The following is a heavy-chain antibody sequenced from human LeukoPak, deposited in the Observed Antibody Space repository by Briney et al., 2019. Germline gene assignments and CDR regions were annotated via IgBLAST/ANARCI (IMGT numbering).Heavy chain of an antibody. V-gene: IGHV3-48*03. CDR3: AKGYSSGWYSWWYFDL. Sequence: QPGGSLRLSCAASGFTFSSYEMNWVRQAPGKGLECVSYISSRGSTIYYADSVKGRFTISRDNAKNSLYLQMNSLRAEDTAVYYCAKGYSSGWYSWWYFDLWGRGTLVTVSS. D-gene: IGHD6-19*01. CDR1: GFTFSSYE. CDR2: ISSRGSTI. J-gene: IGHJ2*01.